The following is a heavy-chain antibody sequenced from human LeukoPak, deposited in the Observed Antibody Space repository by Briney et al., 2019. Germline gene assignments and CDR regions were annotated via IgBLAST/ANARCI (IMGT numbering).Heavy chain of an antibody. CDR3: ARPVVPARGAFDI. D-gene: IGHD2-2*01. Sequence: SETLSLTCTVSGGSISSSSYYWGWIRQPPGKGLEWIGSIYYSGSTYYNPSLKSRVTISVDTSKNQFSLKLSSVTAADTAVYYCARPVVPARGAFDIWGQGTMVTVSS. V-gene: IGHV4-39*01. CDR1: GGSISSSSYY. CDR2: IYYSGST. J-gene: IGHJ3*02.